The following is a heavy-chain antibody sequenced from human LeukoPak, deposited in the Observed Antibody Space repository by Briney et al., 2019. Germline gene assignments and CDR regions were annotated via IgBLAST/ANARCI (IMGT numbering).Heavy chain of an antibody. CDR2: IYYSGST. CDR1: GGSISSSSYY. V-gene: IGHV4-39*07. J-gene: IGHJ4*02. D-gene: IGHD1-26*01. Sequence: PSETLSLTCTVSGGSISSSSYYWGWIRQPPGKGLEWIGSIYYSGSTYYNPSLKSRVTISVDTSKNQFSLKLSSVTAADTAVYYCARDNNGGLLLWGQGTLVTVSS. CDR3: ARDNNGGLLL.